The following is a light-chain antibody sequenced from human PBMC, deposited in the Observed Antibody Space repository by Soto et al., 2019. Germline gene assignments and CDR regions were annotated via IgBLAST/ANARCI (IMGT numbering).Light chain of an antibody. V-gene: IGKV1-9*01. CDR2: AAY. CDR1: QGISSY. CDR3: QQFNSYPT. J-gene: IGKJ4*01. Sequence: DIQLTQSPSFLSASVGDGVTITCRASQGISSYLAWYQQRPGKAPKLLIYAAYTLQSGVPSRFSDSGAGTEFTLTSSSLQPEDLATYYCQQFNSYPTFGGGTKVEIK.